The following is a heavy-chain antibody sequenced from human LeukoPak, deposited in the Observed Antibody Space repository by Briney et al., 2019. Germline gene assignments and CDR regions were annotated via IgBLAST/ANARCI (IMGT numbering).Heavy chain of an antibody. Sequence: PGGSPRLSCAASGFTFSRHNMNWVRQAPGKGLEWVSSISSGSTSTFYADSVKGRFTISRYNAKNSLYLQMDSLRAEDTALYYCARYSGTYRDYWGQGTLVTVSS. J-gene: IGHJ4*02. CDR3: ARYSGTYRDY. CDR1: GFTFSRHN. V-gene: IGHV3-21*01. D-gene: IGHD1-26*01. CDR2: ISSGSTST.